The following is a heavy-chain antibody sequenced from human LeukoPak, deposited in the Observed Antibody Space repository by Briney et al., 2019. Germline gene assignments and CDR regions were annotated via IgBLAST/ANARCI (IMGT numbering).Heavy chain of an antibody. J-gene: IGHJ5*02. Sequence: GGSLRLSCAASGFTFSSYAMSWVRQAPGKGLEWVSVISGGGGSTYYADSVKGRFTISRDNSKNTFYLQMNSLRPEDTAVYYCAKEACNSGSCYPNWFDPWGQGTLVTVSS. CDR1: GFTFSSYA. CDR3: AKEACNSGSCYPNWFDP. V-gene: IGHV3-23*01. D-gene: IGHD2-15*01. CDR2: ISGGGGST.